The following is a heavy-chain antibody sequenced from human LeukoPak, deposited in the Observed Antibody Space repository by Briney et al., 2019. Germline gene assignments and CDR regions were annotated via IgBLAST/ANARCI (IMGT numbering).Heavy chain of an antibody. CDR3: ARGGNSGWRTPNDDY. D-gene: IGHD6-19*01. CDR2: INPSGGST. J-gene: IGHJ4*02. Sequence: ASVKVSCKASGYTFTSYYMHWVRQAPGQGLEWMGIINPSGGSTSYAQKFQGGVTMTTETSTSTAHMELRSLRSDDTAVYYCARGGNSGWRTPNDDYWGQGTLVTVSS. CDR1: GYTFTSYY. V-gene: IGHV1-46*01.